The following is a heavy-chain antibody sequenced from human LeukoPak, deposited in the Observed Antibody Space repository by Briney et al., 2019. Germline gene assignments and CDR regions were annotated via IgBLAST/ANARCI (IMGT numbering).Heavy chain of an antibody. D-gene: IGHD4-17*01. Sequence: ASVKVSCKASGGTVSSYAISWVRQAPGQGLEWMGGIIPIFGTANYAQKFQGRVTITADKSTSTAYMELSSLRSEDTAVYYCASSVTTDQYAFDIWGQGTMVTVSS. J-gene: IGHJ3*02. CDR1: GGTVSSYA. CDR2: IIPIFGTA. CDR3: ASSVTTDQYAFDI. V-gene: IGHV1-69*06.